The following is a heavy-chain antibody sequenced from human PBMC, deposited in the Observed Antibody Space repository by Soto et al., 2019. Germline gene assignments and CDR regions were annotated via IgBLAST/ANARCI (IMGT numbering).Heavy chain of an antibody. CDR3: AADKGIAVAGYYYYYYGMDV. D-gene: IGHD6-19*01. V-gene: IGHV1-58*01. CDR2: IVVGSGNT. J-gene: IGHJ6*02. CDR1: GFTFTSSA. Sequence: VKVSCKASGFTFTSSAVQWVRQARGQRLEWIGWIVVGSGNTNYAQKFQERVTITRDMSTSTAYMELSSLRSEDTAVYYCAADKGIAVAGYYYYYYGMDVWGQGTTVTVSS.